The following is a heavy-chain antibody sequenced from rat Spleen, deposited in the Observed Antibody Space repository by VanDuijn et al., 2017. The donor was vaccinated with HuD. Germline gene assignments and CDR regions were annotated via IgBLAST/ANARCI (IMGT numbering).Heavy chain of an antibody. CDR1: GFTFSDYY. J-gene: IGHJ2*01. D-gene: IGHD5-1*01. CDR2: ITYDGTIT. CDR3: TRENWVLDY. Sequence: EVQLVESGGGLVQPGRSLKLSCAASGFTFSDYYMAWVRQAPKKGLEWVATITYDGTITYYRDSVKGRFTISRNNAKDTLYLQLDSLRSEDTATYYCTRENWVLDYWGQGVLVTVSS. V-gene: IGHV5-7*01.